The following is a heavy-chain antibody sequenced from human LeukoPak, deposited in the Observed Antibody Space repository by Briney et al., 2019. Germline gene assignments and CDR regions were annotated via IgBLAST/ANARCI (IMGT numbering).Heavy chain of an antibody. D-gene: IGHD1-1*01. Sequence: SQTLSLTCAISGDSVSSNSATWNWIRQSPSRGLEWLGRTYYRSEWYNDYAVSVKGRITINPDTSKNQFSLQLNSVTPEDTAVYYCARSPPSRLDFDYWGQGTLVTVSS. CDR3: ARSPPSRLDFDY. V-gene: IGHV6-1*01. CDR1: GDSVSSNSAT. J-gene: IGHJ4*02. CDR2: TYYRSEWYN.